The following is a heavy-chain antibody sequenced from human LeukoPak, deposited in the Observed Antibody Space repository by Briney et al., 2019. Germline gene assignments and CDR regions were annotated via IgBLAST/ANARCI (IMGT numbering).Heavy chain of an antibody. D-gene: IGHD3-3*01. CDR2: ISGSGGST. CDR1: GFTFNDHA. J-gene: IGHJ4*02. V-gene: IGHV3-23*01. Sequence: GRSLRLSCAGSGFTFNDHAMSWVRQAPGKWLEWVSSISGSGGSTYYADYVKGRSTISRDNSKNVVYFEMHSLRGEDTAVYFCARGGQNFDFWRFDYWGQGTLVVVSS. CDR3: ARGGQNFDFWRFDY.